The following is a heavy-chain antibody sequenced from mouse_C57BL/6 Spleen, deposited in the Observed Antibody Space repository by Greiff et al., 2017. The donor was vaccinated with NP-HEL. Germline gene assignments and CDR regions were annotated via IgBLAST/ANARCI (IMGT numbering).Heavy chain of an antibody. D-gene: IGHD1-1*01. J-gene: IGHJ3*01. CDR1: GYTFTSYW. V-gene: IGHV1-52*01. CDR2: IDPSDSET. Sequence: VQLQQPGAELVRPGSSVKLSCKASGYTFTSYWMHWVKQRPIQGLEWIGNIDPSDSETHYNQKFKDKATLTVDKSSSTACMQLSSLTSEDSAVYYCARSNDYYGSTLFAYWGQGTLVTVSA. CDR3: ARSNDYYGSTLFAY.